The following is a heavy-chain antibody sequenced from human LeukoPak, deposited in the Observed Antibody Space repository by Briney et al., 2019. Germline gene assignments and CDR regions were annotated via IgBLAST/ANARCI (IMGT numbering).Heavy chain of an antibody. D-gene: IGHD5-12*01. CDR1: GFTVSSYS. CDR3: ARLGWLPACDI. Sequence: GGSLRLSCAASGFTVSSYSMNCVRQAPGKGREWVSSISSSSSYIYYADPVRGRFTISRAHAKNSLSLQMHSLRAEDTAVYTWARLGWLPACDIWGQGTMVTVSS. CDR2: ISSSSSYI. J-gene: IGHJ3*02. V-gene: IGHV3-21*01.